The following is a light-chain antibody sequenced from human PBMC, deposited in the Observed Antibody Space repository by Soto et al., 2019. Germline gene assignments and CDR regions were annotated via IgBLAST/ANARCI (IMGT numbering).Light chain of an antibody. CDR2: EVS. J-gene: IGLJ1*01. CDR3: SSYTTSRSDV. Sequence: QSALTQPASVSGSPGQSITISCTGTSSDIGAYNYVSWYQQHPGKAPKLLISEVSHRPSGVSNRCSGSKSGNTASLTISGLLAEDEADYYCSSYTTSRSDVFGTATKVTVL. V-gene: IGLV2-14*01. CDR1: SSDIGAYNY.